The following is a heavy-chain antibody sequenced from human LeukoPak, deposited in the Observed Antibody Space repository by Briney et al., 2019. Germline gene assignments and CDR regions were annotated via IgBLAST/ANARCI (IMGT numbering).Heavy chain of an antibody. Sequence: SETLSLTCTVSGGSISSYYWSWIRQPPGKGLEWIGYIYYSGSTNYNPSLKSRVTISVDTSKNQFSLKLSSVTAADTAVYYCARRGQQLAPFDYWGQGTLVTVSS. CDR3: ARRGQQLAPFDY. CDR1: GGSISSYY. V-gene: IGHV4-59*08. J-gene: IGHJ4*02. D-gene: IGHD6-13*01. CDR2: IYYSGST.